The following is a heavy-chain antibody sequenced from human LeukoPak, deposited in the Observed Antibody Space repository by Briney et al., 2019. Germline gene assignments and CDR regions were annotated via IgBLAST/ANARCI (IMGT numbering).Heavy chain of an antibody. J-gene: IGHJ4*02. D-gene: IGHD4-17*01. Sequence: GGSLRLSCAASEFTFSSYWMSWVRQAPGKGREWVANIKQDGGQIYYLESVKGRFTVSRDNAKNSLYLQMNSLRAEDTAVYYCARLGARQMLEYWGQGTLVTVSS. CDR3: ARLGARQMLEY. V-gene: IGHV3-7*01. CDR1: EFTFSSYW. CDR2: IKQDGGQI.